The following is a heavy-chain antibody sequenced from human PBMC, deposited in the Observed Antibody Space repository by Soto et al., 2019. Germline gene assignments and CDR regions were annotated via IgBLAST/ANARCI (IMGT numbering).Heavy chain of an antibody. V-gene: IGHV3-30-3*01. CDR2: ISYDGSNK. CDR1: GFTVSSYA. D-gene: IGHD4-4*01. J-gene: IGHJ2*01. Sequence: QVQLVESRGGVVQPGRSLRLSCAACGFTVSSYAMHWVRQAPGKGLEWVAVISYDGSNKYYTDSVKGRFTISRDNSKNTLYLQMNSLRAEDTAGYYCARPLWRDDYNWGYFDLWGRGTLVTVSS. CDR3: ARPLWRDDYNWGYFDL.